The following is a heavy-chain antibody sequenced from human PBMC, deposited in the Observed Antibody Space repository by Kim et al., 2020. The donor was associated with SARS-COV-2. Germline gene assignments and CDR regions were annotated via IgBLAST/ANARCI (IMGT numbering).Heavy chain of an antibody. CDR1: NGSISGNW. CDR2: IYHSGGT. D-gene: IGHD1-26*01. Sequence: SETLSLTCAVSNGSISGNWWTWVRQPPGKGLEWIGEIYHSGGTTYNPSLRSRVTISVDKSKNHFSLHLSSVTAADTAVYYCARLNSDSGKYFWFDPWGEGTLVTVSS. CDR3: ARLNSDSGKYFWFDP. V-gene: IGHV4-4*02. J-gene: IGHJ5*02.